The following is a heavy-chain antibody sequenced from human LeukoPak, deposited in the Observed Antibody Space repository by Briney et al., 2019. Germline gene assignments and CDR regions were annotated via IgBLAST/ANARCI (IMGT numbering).Heavy chain of an antibody. CDR3: ARRKWQQLVLLDY. V-gene: IGHV3-23*01. Sequence: GGSLRLSCAASGFTFNTYAMSWVRQAPGKGLEWVSAISGGGGNTYYADSVKGRFTVSRDNSKNTLYLQMNSLRAEDTAVYYCARRKWQQLVLLDYWGQGTLVTVSS. CDR2: ISGGGGNT. J-gene: IGHJ4*02. D-gene: IGHD6-13*01. CDR1: GFTFNTYA.